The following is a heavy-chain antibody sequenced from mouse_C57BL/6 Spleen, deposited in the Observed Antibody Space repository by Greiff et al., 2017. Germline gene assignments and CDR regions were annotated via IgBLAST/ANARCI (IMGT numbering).Heavy chain of an antibody. CDR2: INPGSGGT. D-gene: IGHD4-1*01. Sequence: VQLKESGAELVRPGTSVKVSCKASGYAFTNYLIEWVKQRPGQGLEWIGVINPGSGGTNYNEKFKGKATLTADKSSSTAYMQLSSLTSEDSAVYFCARDWDVGAMDYWGQGTSVTVSS. CDR1: GYAFTNYL. CDR3: ARDWDVGAMDY. V-gene: IGHV1-54*01. J-gene: IGHJ4*01.